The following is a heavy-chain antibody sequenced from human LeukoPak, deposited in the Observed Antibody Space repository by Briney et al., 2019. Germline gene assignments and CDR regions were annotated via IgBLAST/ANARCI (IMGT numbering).Heavy chain of an antibody. CDR2: INHSGST. D-gene: IGHD3-22*01. V-gene: IGHV4-39*07. CDR3: ARMSGYYGD. Sequence: PSETLSLTCTVSDGSIRSSYYYWGWIRQPPGKGLEWIGEINHSGSTNYNPSLKSRVTISVDTSKNQFSLKLSSVTAADTAVYYCARMSGYYGDWGQGTLVTVSS. J-gene: IGHJ4*02. CDR1: DGSIRSSYYY.